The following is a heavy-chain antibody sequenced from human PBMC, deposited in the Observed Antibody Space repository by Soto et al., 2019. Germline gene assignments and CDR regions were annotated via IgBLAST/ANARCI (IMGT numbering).Heavy chain of an antibody. CDR2: IGTAGDT. CDR3: ARIGPDNWNYDY. CDR1: GVTFSSYD. Sequence: GGSLRLACAASGVTFSSYDMHWVRQATGKGLEWVSAIGTAGDTYYPGSVKGRFTISRENAKNSLYLQMNSLRAGDTAVYYCARIGPDNWNYDYWGQASLVTAAS. V-gene: IGHV3-13*01. J-gene: IGHJ4*02. D-gene: IGHD1-7*01.